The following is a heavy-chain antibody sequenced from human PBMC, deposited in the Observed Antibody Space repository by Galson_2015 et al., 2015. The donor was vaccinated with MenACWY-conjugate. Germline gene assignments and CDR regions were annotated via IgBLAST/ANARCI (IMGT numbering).Heavy chain of an antibody. CDR3: TRGNQMGTSIAVAGTGFDS. CDR2: VNLSGGST. Sequence: SVKVSCKASGYTFTNYYMHWVRQAPGQGLEWMGIVNLSGGSTSYAQKFQGRVTMTRDTSTSTVYMELSSLRSEDTAFYYCTRGNQMGTSIAVAGTGFDSWGQGTLVTVSS. CDR1: GYTFTNYY. J-gene: IGHJ4*02. V-gene: IGHV1-46*03. D-gene: IGHD6-19*01.